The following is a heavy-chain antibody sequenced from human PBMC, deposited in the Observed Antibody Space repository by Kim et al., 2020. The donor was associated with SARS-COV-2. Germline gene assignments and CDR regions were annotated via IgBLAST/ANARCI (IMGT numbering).Heavy chain of an antibody. CDR3: AGDHLGGYYYYGVDV. CDR1: GFTFSDYY. CDR2: ISSSSSST. V-gene: IGHV3-11*06. Sequence: GGSLRLSCAASGFTFSDYYMSWIRQAPGKGLEWVSYISSSSSSTYSADSVKGRFTISRDNAKNPLYLQMNSLRAEDTAVYYCAGDHLGGYYYYGVDVWGQGTTVTVSS. D-gene: IGHD3-16*01. J-gene: IGHJ6*02.